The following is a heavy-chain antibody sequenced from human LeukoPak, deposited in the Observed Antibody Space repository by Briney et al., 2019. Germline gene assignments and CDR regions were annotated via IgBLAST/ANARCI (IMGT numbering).Heavy chain of an antibody. Sequence: GGSLRLSCAASGFTFSSYAMHWVRQAPGKGLEWVAVISYDGSNKYYADSVKGRFTISRDNSKNTLYLQMNSLRAEDTAVYYCAREGYYYGSGNNWFDPWGQGTLDTVSS. CDR3: AREGYYYGSGNNWFDP. V-gene: IGHV3-30*04. CDR1: GFTFSSYA. CDR2: ISYDGSNK. D-gene: IGHD3-10*01. J-gene: IGHJ5*02.